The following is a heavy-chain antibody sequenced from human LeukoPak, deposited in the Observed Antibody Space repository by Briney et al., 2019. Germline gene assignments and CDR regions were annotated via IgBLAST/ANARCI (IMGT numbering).Heavy chain of an antibody. J-gene: IGHJ6*03. CDR3: ARLHRQQLVRRYYYYMDV. D-gene: IGHD6-13*01. CDR1: GGSISSYY. V-gene: IGHV4-4*09. Sequence: SETLSLTCTVSGGSISSYYWSWIRQPPGKGLEWIGYIYTSGSTNYNPSLKSRVTTSVDTSKNQFSLKLSSVTAADTAVYYCARLHRQQLVRRYYYYMDVWGKGTTVTVSS. CDR2: IYTSGST.